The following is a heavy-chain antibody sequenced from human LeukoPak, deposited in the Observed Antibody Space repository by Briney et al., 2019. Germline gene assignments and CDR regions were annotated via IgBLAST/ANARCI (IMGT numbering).Heavy chain of an antibody. J-gene: IGHJ4*02. D-gene: IGHD3-9*01. CDR1: GFTFSSYS. V-gene: IGHV3-21*01. CDR3: ARTARRYFDWSAYYFDY. CDR2: ISSSSSCI. Sequence: GGSLRLSCAASGFTFSSYSMNWVRQAPGKGLEWVSSISSSSSCIYYADSVKGRFTTSRDNAKNSLYLQMNSLRAEDTAVYYCARTARRYFDWSAYYFDYWGQGTLVTVSS.